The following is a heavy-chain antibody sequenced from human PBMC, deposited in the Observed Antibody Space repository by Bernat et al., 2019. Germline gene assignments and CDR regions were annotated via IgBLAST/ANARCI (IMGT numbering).Heavy chain of an antibody. V-gene: IGHV3-30*02. CDR3: ACRREGAYWYFDL. CDR1: GFTFSSYG. Sequence: QVQLVESGGGVVQPGGSLRLSCAASGFTFSSYGMHWVRQAPGKGLEWVAVIRSDGSNKYYADSVKGRFTISRDNSKNTLYLQMNSLRAEDTAVYYWACRREGAYWYFDLWGRGTLVTVSS. D-gene: IGHD5-24*01. CDR2: IRSDGSNK. J-gene: IGHJ2*01.